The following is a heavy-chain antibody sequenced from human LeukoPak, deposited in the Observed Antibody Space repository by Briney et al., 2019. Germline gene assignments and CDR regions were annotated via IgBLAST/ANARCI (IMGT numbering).Heavy chain of an antibody. V-gene: IGHV4-34*01. J-gene: IGHJ6*03. CDR1: GGSFSGYY. Sequence: SETLSLTCAVYGGSFSGYYWSWIRQPPGKGLEWIGEINHSGSTNYNPSLKSRVTISVDTSKNQFSLKLSSVTAADTAMYYCARGMEDIVVVPAARSPIYYYYYMDVWGKGTTVTVSS. CDR3: ARGMEDIVVVPAARSPIYYYYYMDV. CDR2: INHSGST. D-gene: IGHD2-2*01.